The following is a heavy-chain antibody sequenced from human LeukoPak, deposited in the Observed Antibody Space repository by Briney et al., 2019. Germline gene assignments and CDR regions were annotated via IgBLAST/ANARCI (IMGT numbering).Heavy chain of an antibody. CDR3: ARALTYYYDSSGYSFDY. CDR2: IYSSGST. CDR1: GGSISANY. J-gene: IGHJ4*02. Sequence: SETLSLTCTVSGGSISANYWIWMRQPAGKGLEYIGRIYSSGSTNYNPSLKSRVTMSVDTSKNQFSLKLSSVTAADTAVYYCARALTYYYDSSGYSFDYWGQGTLVTVSS. D-gene: IGHD3-22*01. V-gene: IGHV4-4*07.